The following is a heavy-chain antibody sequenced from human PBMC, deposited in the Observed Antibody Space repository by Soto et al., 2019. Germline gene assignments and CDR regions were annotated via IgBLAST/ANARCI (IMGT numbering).Heavy chain of an antibody. CDR1: GGSFTSHNW. J-gene: IGHJ4*02. V-gene: IGHV4-4*02. Sequence: PSQTLSLPCAVSGGSFTSHNWWSWVRQPPGQGLEWIGEIYRTGSTNYNPSLKSRVTISLDKSENQFSLKVTSLTAADTAVYYCASRDPGTSVDYWGQGTLVTVSS. CDR2: IYRTGST. D-gene: IGHD1-7*01. CDR3: ASRDPGTSVDY.